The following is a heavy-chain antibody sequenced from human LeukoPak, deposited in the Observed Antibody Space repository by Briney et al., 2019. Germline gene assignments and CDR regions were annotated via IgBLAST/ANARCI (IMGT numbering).Heavy chain of an antibody. D-gene: IGHD3-10*01. CDR1: GGTFSSYA. CDR2: ISPIFGTA. Sequence: ASVKVSCKASGGTFSSYASSWVRKAPGQGLEWMGGISPIFGTANYAQKFQGRVTITADESTSTAYMELSSLRSEDTAVYYCARVRVITMVRSEAFDIWGQGTMVTVSS. V-gene: IGHV1-69*13. CDR3: ARVRVITMVRSEAFDI. J-gene: IGHJ3*02.